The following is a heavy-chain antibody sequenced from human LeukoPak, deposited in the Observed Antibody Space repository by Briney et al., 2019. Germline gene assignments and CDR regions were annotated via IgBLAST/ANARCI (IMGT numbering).Heavy chain of an antibody. D-gene: IGHD3-22*01. J-gene: IGHJ4*02. CDR1: RYTFTGYY. V-gene: IGHV1-2*02. CDR2: INPNTGDT. Sequence: ASVKVSCKASRYTFTGYYMHWVQQAPGQGLEWMGWINPNTGDTNYAQKFQGRVTMTRDTSISTAYMELTRLRSDDTAVYYCARGYYDSNAYYSADYWGQGTLVTVSS. CDR3: ARGYYDSNAYYSADY.